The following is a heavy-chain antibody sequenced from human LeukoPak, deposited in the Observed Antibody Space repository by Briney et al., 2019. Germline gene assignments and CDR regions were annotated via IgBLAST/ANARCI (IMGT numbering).Heavy chain of an antibody. CDR1: VYTFTGYY. J-gene: IGHJ6*03. Sequence: ASVKDSRKASVYTFTGYYMHWVRQAPGQGLEWMGWINPNRGGTNNAQKFHGRVTMTRDTSISTDYMELSRLRSDDTAVYYCARDLEYSYRYSPFYYYYMGVWGKGTTVTISS. D-gene: IGHD5-18*01. V-gene: IGHV1-2*02. CDR2: INPNRGGT. CDR3: ARDLEYSYRYSPFYYYYMGV.